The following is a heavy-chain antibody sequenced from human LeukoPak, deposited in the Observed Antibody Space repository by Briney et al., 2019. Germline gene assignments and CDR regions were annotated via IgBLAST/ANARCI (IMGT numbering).Heavy chain of an antibody. Sequence: SETLSLTCTVSGGSISNGSYYWGWIRQPPGKGLEWIANIYHSGGTYYNPSLESRVTLSVDTSKNQFSLKVNSVTAADTAVYYCARGYYYDSLGYWGQGTLVTVSS. CDR1: GGSISNGSYY. CDR2: IYHSGGT. J-gene: IGHJ4*02. CDR3: ARGYYYDSLGY. D-gene: IGHD3-22*01. V-gene: IGHV4-39*01.